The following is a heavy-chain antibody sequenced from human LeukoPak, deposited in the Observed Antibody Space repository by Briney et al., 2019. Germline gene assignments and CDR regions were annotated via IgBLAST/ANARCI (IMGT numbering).Heavy chain of an antibody. V-gene: IGHV1-69*01. CDR3: ARDSEPYSSSWYAAV. CDR1: GGTFSSYA. Sequence: SVKVSCKASGGTFSSYAISWVRQAPGQGLEWMGGIIPIFGTANYAQKFQGRVTITADESTSTAYMELSSLRSEDTAVYYCARDSEPYSSSWYAAVWGQGTLVTVSS. D-gene: IGHD6-13*01. J-gene: IGHJ4*02. CDR2: IIPIFGTA.